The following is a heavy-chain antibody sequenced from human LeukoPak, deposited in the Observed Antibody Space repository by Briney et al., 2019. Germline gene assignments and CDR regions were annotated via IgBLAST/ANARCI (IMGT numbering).Heavy chain of an antibody. J-gene: IGHJ4*02. CDR2: ISFDGSNK. Sequence: GGSLRLSCAASRFTFSSYAMHWVRQAPGNGLDWVAVISFDGSNKYYADSVKGRFTISRDNSKNTLYLQMNSLRAEDTAVYYCATPEKQWHIFDYWGQGTLVTVSS. CDR3: ATPEKQWHIFDY. V-gene: IGHV3-30*04. D-gene: IGHD6-19*01. CDR1: RFTFSSYA.